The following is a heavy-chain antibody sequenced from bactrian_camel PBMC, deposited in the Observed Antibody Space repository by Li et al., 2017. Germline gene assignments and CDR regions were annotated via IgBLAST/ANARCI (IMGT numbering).Heavy chain of an antibody. CDR2: SISGSSRT. CDR1: GFTFAIYC. V-gene: IGHV3S1*01. CDR3: AKDLRGGDNS. J-gene: IGHJ6*01. Sequence: QVQLVESGGGLVQPGGSLRLSCAASGFTFAIYCMNWVRQAPGKGLEWVSSISGSSRTYYSNSVKGRCTIARDNTKNTVYLQMISLESEDTALYYCAKDLRGGDNSWGQGTQVTVS.